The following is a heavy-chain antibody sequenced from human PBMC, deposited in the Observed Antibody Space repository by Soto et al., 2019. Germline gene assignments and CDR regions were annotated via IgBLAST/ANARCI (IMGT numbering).Heavy chain of an antibody. CDR2: IVAGSGNT. CDR3: VRVEGYWSGSRHFDH. J-gene: IGHJ4*02. Sequence: QVQLVQSGAEVTKPGASVNVSCKTSGYTFSSYGLSWVRQAPGQGLDWMGWIVAGSGNTSYAKKFQGRVTVTTDRATNTVYMEMRSLTSDDTALYYCVRVEGYWSGSRHFDHWSQGTLVTVSP. CDR1: GYTFSSYG. D-gene: IGHD3-10*01. V-gene: IGHV1-18*01.